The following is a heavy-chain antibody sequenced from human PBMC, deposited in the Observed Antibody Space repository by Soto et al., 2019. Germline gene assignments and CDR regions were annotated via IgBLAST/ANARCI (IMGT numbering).Heavy chain of an antibody. CDR2: IYWDDDK. V-gene: IGHV2-5*02. CDR1: GFSLSTSGVG. J-gene: IGHJ3*02. D-gene: IGHD3-10*01. CDR3: AHIRLGKRAFDI. Sequence: QITLKESGPTLVKPTQTLTLTCTFSGFSLSTSGVGVGWIRHPPGKALEWLALIYWDDDKRYSPSLKSRLTITKHTSKNQVVLTMTTMDPVDTATYYGAHIRLGKRAFDIWGQGTMVTVSS.